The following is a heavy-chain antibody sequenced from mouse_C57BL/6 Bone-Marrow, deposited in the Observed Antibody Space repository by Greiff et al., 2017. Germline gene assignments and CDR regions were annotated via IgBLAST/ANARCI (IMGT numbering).Heavy chain of an antibody. D-gene: IGHD1-1*01. CDR2: INPGSGGT. V-gene: IGHV1-54*01. CDR3: ARGDYYGSSYWYFDV. CDR1: GYAFTNYL. J-gene: IGHJ1*03. Sequence: VQLQQSGAELVRPGTSVKVSCKASGYAFTNYLIEWVKQRPGQGLGWIGVINPGSGGTNYNEKFKGKATLTADKSSSTAYMQLSSLTSEDSAVYFCARGDYYGSSYWYFDVWGTGTTVTVSS.